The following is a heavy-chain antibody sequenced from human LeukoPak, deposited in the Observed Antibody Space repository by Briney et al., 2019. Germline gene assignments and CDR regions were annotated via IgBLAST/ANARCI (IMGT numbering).Heavy chain of an antibody. D-gene: IGHD2-2*01. CDR1: GDSIGSAADS. J-gene: IGHJ6*04. CDR2: INYSENT. Sequence: SQTLSLTCTVSGDSIGSAADSFWSWIRQHPGKGLECIGFINYSENTYHNPSLKSRVTISLDTSKNQFSLKLSSVTAADTAVYYCARVPANRGVVVVNGMDVWGKGTTVTVSS. CDR3: ARVPANRGVVVVNGMDV. V-gene: IGHV4-31*03.